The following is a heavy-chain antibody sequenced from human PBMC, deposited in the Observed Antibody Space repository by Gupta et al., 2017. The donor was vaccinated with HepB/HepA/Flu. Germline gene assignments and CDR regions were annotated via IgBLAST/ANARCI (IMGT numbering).Heavy chain of an antibody. CDR1: GFTFSSYA. CDR3: AKVPIRGRVGTAAIWWFDP. V-gene: IGHV3-23*01. D-gene: IGHD2-2*01. J-gene: IGHJ5*02. Sequence: EVQLLESGGGLVQPGGSLRLSCAASGFTFSSYAMSWVRQAPGKGLEWVSAISGSGGSTYYADSVKGRFTISRDNSKNTLYLKMNSLRAEETAVYYGAKVPIRGRVGTAAIWWFDPWGQGTLVTVSS. CDR2: ISGSGGST.